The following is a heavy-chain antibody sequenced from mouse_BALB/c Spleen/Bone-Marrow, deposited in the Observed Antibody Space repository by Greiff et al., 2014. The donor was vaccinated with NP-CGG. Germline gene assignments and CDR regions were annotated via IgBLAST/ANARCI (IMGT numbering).Heavy chain of an antibody. CDR2: INPGSGVT. D-gene: IGHD2-14*01. CDR3: ARRSYRYDVGPFDY. Sequence: QVQLQQSGAELVRPGTSVKVSCKASGYAFTNYLIEWIKQRPGQGLEWIGVINPGSGVTNYNEKFKGKATLTADKSSSTAYMQLNSITFDDAAVYVCARRSYRYDVGPFDYWGQGTTLTVSS. J-gene: IGHJ2*01. V-gene: IGHV1-54*01. CDR1: GYAFTNYL.